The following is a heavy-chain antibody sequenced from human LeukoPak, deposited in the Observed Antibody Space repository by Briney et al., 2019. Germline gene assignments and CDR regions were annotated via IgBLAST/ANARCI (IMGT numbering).Heavy chain of an antibody. CDR1: GGSISSSSYY. CDR3: ASRRPFYSSGWYQGHFQH. CDR2: IYYSRST. J-gene: IGHJ1*01. Sequence: SETLSLTCIVSGGSISSSSYYWGWIRQPPGKGLEWIGSIYYSRSTCYNPSLKSRVTISVDTSKNQFSLKLSSVTAADTAVYYCASRRPFYSSGWYQGHFQHWGQGTLVTVSS. V-gene: IGHV4-39*01. D-gene: IGHD6-19*01.